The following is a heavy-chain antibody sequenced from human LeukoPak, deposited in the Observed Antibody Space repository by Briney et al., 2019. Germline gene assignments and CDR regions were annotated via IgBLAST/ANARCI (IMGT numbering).Heavy chain of an antibody. CDR3: VRGSSANYDT. D-gene: IGHD4/OR15-4a*01. V-gene: IGHV3-23*01. CDR1: GFTFSGYA. J-gene: IGHJ5*02. Sequence: GGSLRLSCAASGFTFSGYAMCWVRQAPGKGLQWVSSITRSGDNTYYADSVKGRFTISRDNTKNTLHLQVNSLRAEDTAVYYCVRGSSANYDTWGQGTLVTVSS. CDR2: ITRSGDNT.